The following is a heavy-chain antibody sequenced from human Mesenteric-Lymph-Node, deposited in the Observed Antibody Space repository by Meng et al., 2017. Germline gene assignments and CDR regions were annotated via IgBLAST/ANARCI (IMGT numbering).Heavy chain of an antibody. V-gene: IGHV3-30*01. CDR1: GFTFSSYA. J-gene: IGHJ6*02. Sequence: GESLKISCAASGFTFSSYAMHWVRQAPGKGLEWVAVISYDGSNKYYADSVKGRFTISRDNSKNTLYLQMNSLRAEDTAVYYWARDLKDIVVVVAATTYYYYGMDVWGQGTTVTVSS. CDR3: ARDLKDIVVVVAATTYYYYGMDV. CDR2: ISYDGSNK. D-gene: IGHD2-15*01.